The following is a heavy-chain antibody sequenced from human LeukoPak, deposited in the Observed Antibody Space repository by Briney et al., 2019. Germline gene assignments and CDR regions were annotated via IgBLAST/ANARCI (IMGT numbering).Heavy chain of an antibody. CDR3: ARGRMVTTNYYIDV. V-gene: IGHV4-34*01. Sequence: SETLSLTCAVYGGSFSGYYWSWIRQPPGKGLEWIGEINHSGSTNYNPSLKSRVTISVDTSKNQFSLKLSSVTAADTAVYYCARGRMVTTNYYIDVWGKGTTVTVSS. D-gene: IGHD4-17*01. J-gene: IGHJ6*03. CDR1: GGSFSGYY. CDR2: INHSGST.